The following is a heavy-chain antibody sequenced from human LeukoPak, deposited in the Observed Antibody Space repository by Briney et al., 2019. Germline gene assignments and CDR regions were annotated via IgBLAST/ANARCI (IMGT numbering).Heavy chain of an antibody. J-gene: IGHJ4*02. D-gene: IGHD5-12*01. CDR1: GGSISSGGYY. V-gene: IGHV4-31*03. CDR3: ARADSRWIETGY. Sequence: SETLSLTCTVSGGSISSGGYYWSWIRHHPGKGLEWIGYIYYSGSTYYNPSLKSRVTISVDTSKNQFSLKLSSVTAADTAVYYCARADSRWIETGYWGQGTLVTVSS. CDR2: IYYSGST.